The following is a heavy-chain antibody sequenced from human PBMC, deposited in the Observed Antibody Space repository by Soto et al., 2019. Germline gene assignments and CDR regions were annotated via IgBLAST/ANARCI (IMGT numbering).Heavy chain of an antibody. CDR1: GYTFTSYY. J-gene: IGHJ4*02. CDR3: ARVAVASSSSWYDY. D-gene: IGHD6-13*01. CDR2: IRPSGGST. Sequence: APVKVSCKASGYTFTSYYMHWVRQAPGQGLERMGIIRPSGGSTTYAQKFQSRVTMTRDTSTSTVYMELSSVRSEDTAVYYCARVAVASSSSWYDYWGQGTLVTVSS. V-gene: IGHV1-46*01.